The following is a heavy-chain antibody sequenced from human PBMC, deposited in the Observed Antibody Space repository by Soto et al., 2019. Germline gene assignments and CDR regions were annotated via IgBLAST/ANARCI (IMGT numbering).Heavy chain of an antibody. CDR2: INPDGTVG. D-gene: IGHD3-16*01. CDR3: AGWGGEDYNY. V-gene: IGHV3-7*03. J-gene: IGHJ4*02. CDR1: GFTFSTYW. Sequence: EVQLLGSGGGLIQPGGSLRVSCVGSGFTFSTYWMNWVRQAPGMGLEWVANINPDGTVGTYVDSVKGRFTTSRDNARNSLFLQMKSLRVDATAVYFGAGWGGEDYNYRGQGIGVTVPS.